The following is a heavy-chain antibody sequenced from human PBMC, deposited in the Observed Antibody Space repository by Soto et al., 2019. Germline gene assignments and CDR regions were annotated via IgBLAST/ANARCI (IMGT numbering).Heavy chain of an antibody. V-gene: IGHV1-69*12. CDR1: GGTFNSYA. CDR3: ATRDGHNWPTQYYFYGMDV. Sequence: QVQLVQSGAEVKKPGSSVKVACKASGGTFNSYAISWVRQAPGQGLEWMGGIIPIFGATNYAQKFQGRVTVIADESATTTYMELTSLRSEDTAVYYWATRDGHNWPTQYYFYGMDVCGQGTTVTVSS. J-gene: IGHJ6*02. CDR2: IIPIFGAT.